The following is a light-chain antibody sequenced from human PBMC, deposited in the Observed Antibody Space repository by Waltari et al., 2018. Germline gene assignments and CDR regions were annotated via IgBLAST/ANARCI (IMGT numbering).Light chain of an antibody. V-gene: IGLV3-10*01. CDR2: EDN. J-gene: IGLJ1*01. CDR1: ALPKKY. CDR3: YSTDSSGLGV. Sequence: SDELTQPPSVSVSPGQTARITCSGDALPKKYAHWYQQKSGQAPVVVIYEDNKRPSESPERFSGSSSGTMATLTISGAQGEDEADYYCYSTDSSGLGVFGTGTKVTVL.